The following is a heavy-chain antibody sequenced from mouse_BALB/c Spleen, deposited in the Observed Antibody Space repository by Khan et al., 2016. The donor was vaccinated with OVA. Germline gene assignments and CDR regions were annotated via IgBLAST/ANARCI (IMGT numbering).Heavy chain of an antibody. CDR1: GYSLTRYG. CDR3: ARSKYLVRY. Sequence: VELVESGPGLVAPSQSLSITCTVYGYSLTRYGVHWVRQPPGKGLEWLGLIWAGGSTNYHWALMSRLSISIDNSKRLVFLIRNSPQTGDTALYYCARSKYLVRYWGQGTTLTVSS. CDR2: IWAGGST. V-gene: IGHV2-9*02. J-gene: IGHJ2*01.